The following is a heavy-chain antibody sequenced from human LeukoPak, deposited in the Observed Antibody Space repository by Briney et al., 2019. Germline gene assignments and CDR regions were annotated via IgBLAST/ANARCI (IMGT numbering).Heavy chain of an antibody. CDR2: IHHDGAT. CDR1: GFTFSNYG. J-gene: IGHJ4*02. V-gene: IGHV3-66*01. Sequence: PGGSLRLSCAASGFTFSNYGMHWVRQAPGEGLDWVSLIHHDGATYYADSLKGRFTISRDNSKNTLYLQMNSLRPEDTAVYYCAGETRWGPESYWGQGTLVTVSS. CDR3: AGETRWGPESY. D-gene: IGHD3-16*01.